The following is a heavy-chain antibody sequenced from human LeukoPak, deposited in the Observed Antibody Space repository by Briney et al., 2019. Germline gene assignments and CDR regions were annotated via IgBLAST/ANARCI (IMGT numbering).Heavy chain of an antibody. CDR2: IFHTGTT. CDR3: ARLTPTTLSLYYYYMDV. D-gene: IGHD2/OR15-2a*01. V-gene: IGHV4-34*12. Sequence: PSETLSLTCAVYGGSFSGYYWSWIRQPPGKGLEWIGRIFHTGTTDYKTSLKGRVTISVDKSKNQFSLKLTSVTAADTAVYYYARLTPTTLSLYYYYMDVWGKGTTVTVSS. CDR1: GGSFSGYY. J-gene: IGHJ6*03.